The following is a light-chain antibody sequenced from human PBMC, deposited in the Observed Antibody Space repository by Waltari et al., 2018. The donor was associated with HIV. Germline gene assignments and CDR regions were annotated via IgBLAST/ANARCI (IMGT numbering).Light chain of an antibody. J-gene: IGKJ5*01. CDR1: QSGSGTY. Sequence: EILLTQSPGTLSLSPGERATLSCRASQSGSGTYLAWYQQKPGQAPRLLIYGTSSRATGTPIRFSGSGSWTDYTLTITTLEPEDFAVYFCQQYGRSPITFGQGTRLETK. CDR2: GTS. V-gene: IGKV3-20*01. CDR3: QQYGRSPIT.